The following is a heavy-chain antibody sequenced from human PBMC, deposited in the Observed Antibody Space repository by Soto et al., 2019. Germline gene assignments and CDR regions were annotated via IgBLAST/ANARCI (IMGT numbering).Heavy chain of an antibody. V-gene: IGHV3-9*01. CDR1: GFTFDDYA. D-gene: IGHD3-3*01. J-gene: IGHJ6*02. CDR3: AKDMVRYDFWSGYYYYYGMDV. CDR2: ISWNSGSI. Sequence: SLRLSCAASGFTFDDYAMHWVRQAPGKDLEWVSGISWNSGSIGYADSVKGRFTISRDNAKNSLYLQMNSLRAEDTALYYCAKDMVRYDFWSGYYYYYGMDVWGQGTTVTVSS.